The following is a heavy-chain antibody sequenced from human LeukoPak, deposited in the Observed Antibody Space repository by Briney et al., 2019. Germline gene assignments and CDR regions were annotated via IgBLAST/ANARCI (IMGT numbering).Heavy chain of an antibody. J-gene: IGHJ4*02. CDR3: ARGWRLGYCTSTSCHSYFDY. V-gene: IGHV4-31*03. D-gene: IGHD2-2*01. Sequence: TSETLSLTCTVSGGSINSGGYYWSWIRQHPGKGLEWIGCIFYSGSTYYNPSLKSRIIISVDTSKNQFSLKLSSVTAADTAVYYCARGWRLGYCTSTSCHSYFDYWGQGTLVTVSS. CDR1: GGSINSGGYY. CDR2: IFYSGST.